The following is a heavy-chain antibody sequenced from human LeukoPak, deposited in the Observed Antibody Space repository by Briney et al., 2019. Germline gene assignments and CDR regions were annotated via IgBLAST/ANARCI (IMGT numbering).Heavy chain of an antibody. CDR2: IYYSGST. CDR1: GGSISSYY. V-gene: IGHV4-59*08. D-gene: IGHD3-22*01. Sequence: SETLSLTCTVSGGSISSYYWSWIRQPPGKGLEWIGYIYYSGSTNYNPSLKSRVTISVDTSKNQFSLKLSSVTAADTAVYYCAREGDYDSSGYYGDWGQGTLVTVSS. J-gene: IGHJ4*02. CDR3: AREGDYDSSGYYGD.